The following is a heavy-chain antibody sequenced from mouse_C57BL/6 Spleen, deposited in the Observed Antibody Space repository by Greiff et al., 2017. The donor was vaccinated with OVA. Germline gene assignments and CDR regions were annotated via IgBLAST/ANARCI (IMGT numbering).Heavy chain of an antibody. V-gene: IGHV1-55*01. CDR3: ARSGYSNYPWFAY. CDR1: GYTFTSYW. Sequence: QVQLQQPGAELVKPGASVKMSCKASGYTFTSYWITWVKQRPGQGLEWIGDIYPGSGSTNYNEKFKSKATLTVDTSSSTAYMQLSSLTSEDSAVYDCARSGYSNYPWFAYWGQGTLVTVAA. J-gene: IGHJ3*01. D-gene: IGHD2-5*01. CDR2: IYPGSGST.